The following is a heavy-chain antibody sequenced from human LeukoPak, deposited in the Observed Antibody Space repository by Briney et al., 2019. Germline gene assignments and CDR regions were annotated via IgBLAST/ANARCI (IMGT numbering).Heavy chain of an antibody. D-gene: IGHD3-3*01. CDR3: ATVTWTGSNEY. CDR1: GFSFSTYN. CDR2: ISYSNDDM. Sequence: PGGSLRLSCVASGFSFSTYNMNWVRQVPGKGLEWVSSISYSNDDMHYADSVKGRFTVSRDNAKNSLYLQMNSLRAEDTALYYCATVTWTGSNEYWGQGTLVTVSS. V-gene: IGHV3-21*01. J-gene: IGHJ4*02.